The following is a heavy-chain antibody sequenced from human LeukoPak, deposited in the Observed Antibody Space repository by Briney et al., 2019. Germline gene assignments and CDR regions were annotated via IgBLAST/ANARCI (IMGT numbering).Heavy chain of an antibody. CDR2: IIPIFGTA. J-gene: IGHJ6*02. CDR1: GGTFSSYA. D-gene: IGHD3-9*01. CDR3: ARERGPNTGYMDV. V-gene: IGHV1-69*13. Sequence: ASVKVFRTASGGTFSSYAISWVRQAPGQGLEWMGGIIPIFGTANYAQKFQGRVTITADESTSTAYMELSSLRSEDTAVYYCARERGPNTGYMDVWGQGTTVTVSS.